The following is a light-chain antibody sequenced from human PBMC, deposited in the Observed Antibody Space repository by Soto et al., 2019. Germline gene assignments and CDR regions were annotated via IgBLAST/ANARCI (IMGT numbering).Light chain of an antibody. CDR2: DVN. CDR1: SSDVGYYPY. J-gene: IGLJ2*01. Sequence: QSVLTQPASVSGSPGQSITISCTGTSSDVGYYPYVSWYQQHPGKAPKLMIYDVNSRPSGVSNRFSGSKSGNTASLTISGLQAEDEADYYCGSYTTSSTVVFGGGTKVTVL. CDR3: GSYTTSSTVV. V-gene: IGLV2-14*03.